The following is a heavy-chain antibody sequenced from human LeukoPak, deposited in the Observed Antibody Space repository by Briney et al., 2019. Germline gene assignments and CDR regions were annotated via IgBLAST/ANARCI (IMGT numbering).Heavy chain of an antibody. CDR2: MNPNSVNT. J-gene: IGHJ4*02. CDR1: GYTFTSYD. V-gene: IGHV1-8*03. CDR3: ARVPAATHYTYYFDY. Sequence: ASVKVSCKASGYTFTSYDINWVRQATGQGLEWMGWMNPNSVNTGYAQKFQGRVTITRNTSISTAYMELSSLRSEDTAVYYCARVPAATHYTYYFDYWGQGTLVTVSS. D-gene: IGHD2-2*01.